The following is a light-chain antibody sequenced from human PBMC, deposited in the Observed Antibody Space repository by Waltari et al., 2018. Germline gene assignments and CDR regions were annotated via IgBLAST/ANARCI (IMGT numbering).Light chain of an antibody. J-gene: IGLJ2*01. Sequence: QSVLTQPPSVSGAPGQSVTISSTGTSPNTGAAHPVPWYQQIPGSAPKVLIYRDDNRPSGVPCRFSGSKSGTSASLSVTGLHVEDEADYFCQSYDRDLNAVLFGGGTKLTVL. V-gene: IGLV1-40*01. CDR3: QSYDRDLNAVL. CDR2: RDD. CDR1: SPNTGAAHP.